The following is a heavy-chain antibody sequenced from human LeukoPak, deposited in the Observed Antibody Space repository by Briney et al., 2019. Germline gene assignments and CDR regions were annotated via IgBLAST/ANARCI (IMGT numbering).Heavy chain of an antibody. V-gene: IGHV3-23*01. CDR2: ISGSGGST. J-gene: IGHJ4*02. Sequence: GGSLRLSCAASGFTFSGYAMTWVRQGPGKGLEWVSIISGSGGSTYYADSVEGRFTISRDNSKNTLYLQMNSLRAEDTAVYYCAKDLQGSSWYSPDYWGQGTLVTVSS. D-gene: IGHD6-13*01. CDR1: GFTFSGYA. CDR3: AKDLQGSSWYSPDY.